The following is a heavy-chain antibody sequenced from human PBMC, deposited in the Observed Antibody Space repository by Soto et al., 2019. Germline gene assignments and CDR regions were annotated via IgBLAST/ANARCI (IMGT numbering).Heavy chain of an antibody. V-gene: IGHV3-73*02. CDR1: GFTFSGSG. CDR2: IRTKPNSYAT. Sequence: EVQLVESGGGLVQPGGSLKLSCAASGFTFSGSGIHWVRQASGKGLEWVGRIRTKPNSYATAYAASVKGRFTISRDDSNNTAYLQMNSLKTEDTAVYYCTNGLVGVTGYYGMDVWGQGTTVTVSS. D-gene: IGHD3-22*01. J-gene: IGHJ6*02. CDR3: TNGLVGVTGYYGMDV.